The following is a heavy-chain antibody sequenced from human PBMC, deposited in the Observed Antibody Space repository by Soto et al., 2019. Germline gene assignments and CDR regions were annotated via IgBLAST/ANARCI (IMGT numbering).Heavy chain of an antibody. CDR3: ATKDDHKEDQPYYYGMDI. D-gene: IGHD3-16*01. CDR2: ISVFNGDT. Sequence: QVQLLQSGGEVKTPGASLKVSCKAIGYTSSSYGINWVRQAPGQGLEWMGWISVFNGDTKYAQKFQGRVAITKDPGTSTAHMELRSLRSDDAAVYFCATKDDHKEDQPYYYGMDIWGQGTTVTVSS. V-gene: IGHV1-18*01. CDR1: GYTSSSYG. J-gene: IGHJ6*02.